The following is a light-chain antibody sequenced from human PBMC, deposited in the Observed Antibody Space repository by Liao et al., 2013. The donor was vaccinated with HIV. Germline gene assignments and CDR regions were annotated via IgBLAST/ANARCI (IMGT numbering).Light chain of an antibody. CDR1: KLGDKY. J-gene: IGLJ2*01. V-gene: IGLV3-1*01. Sequence: SYELTQPPSVSVSPGQTVSITCSGDKLGDKYACWYQQKPGQSPVLVIYQDSQRPSGIPERFSGSNSGNTATLTISGTQATDEADYYCQAWDGSTVVFGGGTKLTVL. CDR2: QDS. CDR3: QAWDGSTVV.